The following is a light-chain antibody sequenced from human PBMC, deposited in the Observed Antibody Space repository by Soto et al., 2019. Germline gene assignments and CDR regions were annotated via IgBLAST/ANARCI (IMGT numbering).Light chain of an antibody. CDR3: QQYGGSPWT. Sequence: EIVLTQSPGTLSLSPGERATLSCRASQIVSNSYLAWYQQKPGQAPRLLIYGASSRATGIPDRFSGSGSGTDFALTISRLEPEDFAVYHCQQYGGSPWTFGQGTKVDIK. CDR1: QIVSNSY. J-gene: IGKJ1*01. V-gene: IGKV3-20*01. CDR2: GAS.